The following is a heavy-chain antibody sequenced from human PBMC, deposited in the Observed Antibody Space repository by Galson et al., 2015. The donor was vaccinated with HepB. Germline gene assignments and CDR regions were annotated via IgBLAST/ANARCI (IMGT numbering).Heavy chain of an antibody. J-gene: IGHJ4*02. Sequence: SVKVSCKASGYTFPDYAIHWVRQAPGQGLEWMGWINPNSGGTTYAQKFQGRVTMTRDTSISTAYMELSGLTSDDTAVYYCGRDRIGQVGWYCDFWGQGTLVTVSS. D-gene: IGHD2-15*01. CDR1: GYTFPDYA. CDR3: GRDRIGQVGWYCDF. CDR2: INPNSGGT. V-gene: IGHV1-2*02.